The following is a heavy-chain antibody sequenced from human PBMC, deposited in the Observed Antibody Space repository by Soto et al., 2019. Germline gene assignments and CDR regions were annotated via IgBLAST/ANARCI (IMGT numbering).Heavy chain of an antibody. V-gene: IGHV3-23*01. D-gene: IGHD3-22*01. CDR1: GFTFSSYD. J-gene: IGHJ4*02. CDR3: AKEVTMIIVGPFDL. Sequence: GGSLRLSCAASGFTFSSYDMSWVRQAPGKGLQWVSDISASGGSTYYADSVKGRFTISRDNSKNMVFLQMSSLRAEDTALYYCAKEVTMIIVGPFDLWGQGTQVTVSS. CDR2: ISASGGST.